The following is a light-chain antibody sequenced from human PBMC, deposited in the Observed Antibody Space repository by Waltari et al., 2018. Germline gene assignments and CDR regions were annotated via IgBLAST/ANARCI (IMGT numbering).Light chain of an antibody. CDR3: QQSYTTPRT. Sequence: DIQMTQSPSSLSASVGDTVTITCRASQSIGTYLNWYQHKPGRAPELLIYAASTLQGAVPSRFSGSRSETHFTLAISSLQREDFATYYCQQSYTTPRTFGQGTKVEIK. CDR1: QSIGTY. J-gene: IGKJ1*01. V-gene: IGKV1-39*01. CDR2: AAS.